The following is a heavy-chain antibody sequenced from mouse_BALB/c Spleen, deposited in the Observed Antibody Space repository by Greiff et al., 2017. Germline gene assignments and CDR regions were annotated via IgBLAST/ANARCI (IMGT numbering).Heavy chain of an antibody. V-gene: IGHV5-9-4*01. Sequence: EVKLVESGGGLVKPGGSLKLSCAASGFTFSSYAMSWVRQSPEKRLEWVAEISSGGSYTYYPDTVTGRFTISRDNAKNTLYLEMSSLRSEDTAMYYCARDQGGNFYAMDYWGQGTSVTVSS. D-gene: IGHD2-1*01. CDR1: GFTFSSYA. J-gene: IGHJ4*01. CDR3: ARDQGGNFYAMDY. CDR2: ISSGGSYT.